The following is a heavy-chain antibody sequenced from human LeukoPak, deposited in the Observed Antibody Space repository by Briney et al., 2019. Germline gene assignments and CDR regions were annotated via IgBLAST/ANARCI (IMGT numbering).Heavy chain of an antibody. J-gene: IGHJ5*02. Sequence: GESLKISCKGIGYSFTSYWIGWVRQMPGKGLEWMGVIFPGDSRTRYNPSFQGQVTISVDKSISTAYLQWVSLKASDTAMYYCACRDLTSTWSYPWGQGTLVTFSS. CDR1: GYSFTSYW. D-gene: IGHD2-2*01. CDR3: ACRDLTSTWSYP. CDR2: IFPGDSRT. V-gene: IGHV5-51*01.